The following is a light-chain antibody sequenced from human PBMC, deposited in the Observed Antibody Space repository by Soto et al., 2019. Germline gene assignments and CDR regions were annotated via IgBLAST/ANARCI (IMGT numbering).Light chain of an antibody. CDR3: SSYRGSSSLVV. V-gene: IGLV2-14*01. CDR1: SSDVGGYNS. J-gene: IGLJ2*01. CDR2: EVS. Sequence: QSALTQPASVSGSPGQSITISCTGTSSDVGGYNSVSWYQQHPDKAPKLIIFEVSNRPSGVSNRFSGSKSGNTASLTISGLQAEDEADYYCSSYRGSSSLVVFGGGTMLTVL.